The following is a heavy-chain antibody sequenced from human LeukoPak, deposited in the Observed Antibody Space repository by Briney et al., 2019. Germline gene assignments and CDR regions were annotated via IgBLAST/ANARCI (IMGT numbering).Heavy chain of an antibody. CDR2: ISNSSSYI. J-gene: IGHJ4*02. V-gene: IGHV3-21*01. D-gene: IGHD1-26*01. CDR3: ARDSGSPKGSCAY. Sequence: PGRSLPPSRAPSALTLTSYSIQWVRQAARKGLDWVSSISNSSSYIYYGDSVKGRFTISRDNAKNSLYLQMNSLRAEDTAVYYCARDSGSPKGSCAYWGQGTLVTVSS. CDR1: ALTLTSYS.